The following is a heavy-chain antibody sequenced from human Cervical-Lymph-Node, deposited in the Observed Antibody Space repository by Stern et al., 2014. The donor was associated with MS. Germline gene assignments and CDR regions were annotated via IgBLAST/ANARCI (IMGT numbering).Heavy chain of an antibody. J-gene: IGHJ3*02. CDR3: ARIVSAAAGTNDAFDI. V-gene: IGHV1-69*01. D-gene: IGHD6-13*01. Sequence: VQLVQSGAEVKKPGSSVKVSCKASGGTFSSYAISWVRQAPGQGLEWMGGIIPIFGTANYAQKFQGRVTITADESTSTAYMELSSLRSEDTAVYYCARIVSAAAGTNDAFDIWGQGTMVTVSS. CDR1: GGTFSSYA. CDR2: IIPIFGTA.